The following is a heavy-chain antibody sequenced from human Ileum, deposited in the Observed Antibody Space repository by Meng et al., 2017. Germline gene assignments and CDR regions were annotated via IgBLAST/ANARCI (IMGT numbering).Heavy chain of an antibody. CDR1: GLTFRNAW. CDR2: IKSTTHGGTT. V-gene: IGHV3-15*01. Sequence: EVQLMESGGGFVKPGESLRRSCAASGLTFRNAWMTWVRQAPGKGLEWIGQIKSTTHGGTTDYAAPVTGRFIISRDDSKNTLYLQMSSLKTEDTAVYYCTTNRGISWGQGTLVTVSS. J-gene: IGHJ5*02. CDR3: TTNRGIS.